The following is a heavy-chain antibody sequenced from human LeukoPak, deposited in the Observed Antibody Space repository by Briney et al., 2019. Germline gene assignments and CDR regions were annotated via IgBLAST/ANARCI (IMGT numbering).Heavy chain of an antibody. Sequence: GGSLRLSCAASGFTFSSYEMNWVRQAPGKGLEWVSYISSSSSTIYYADSVKGRFTISRDNAKNSLYLQMNSLRAEDTAVYYCARDADTMIVVYDAFDIWGQGTMVTVSS. CDR3: ARDADTMIVVYDAFDI. V-gene: IGHV3-48*01. CDR2: ISSSSSTI. CDR1: GFTFSSYE. J-gene: IGHJ3*02. D-gene: IGHD3-22*01.